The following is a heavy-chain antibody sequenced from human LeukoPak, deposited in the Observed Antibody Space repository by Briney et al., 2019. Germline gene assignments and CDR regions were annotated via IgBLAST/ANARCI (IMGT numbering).Heavy chain of an antibody. CDR2: IYHSGST. J-gene: IGHJ4*02. Sequence: PSETLSLTCTVSGYSISSGYYWGWIRQPPGKGLEWIGSIYHSGSTNYNPSLKSRVTISVDTSKNQFSLKLSSVTAADTAVYYCALAAAGSKGAVYWGQGTLVTVSS. V-gene: IGHV4-38-2*02. D-gene: IGHD6-13*01. CDR1: GYSISSGYY. CDR3: ALAAAGSKGAVY.